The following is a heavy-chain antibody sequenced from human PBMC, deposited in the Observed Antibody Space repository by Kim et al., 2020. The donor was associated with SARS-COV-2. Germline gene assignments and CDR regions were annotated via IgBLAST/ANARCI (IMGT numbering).Heavy chain of an antibody. CDR1: GFTFSSYS. CDR3: ARDSLGGWELSLVLFDY. D-gene: IGHD1-26*01. Sequence: GGSLRLSCAASGFTFSSYSMNWVRQAPGKGLEWVSYISSSSSTIYYADSVKGRFTISRDNAKNSLYLQMNSLRDEDTAVYYCARDSLGGWELSLVLFDYWGQGTLVTVSS. J-gene: IGHJ4*02. CDR2: ISSSSSTI. V-gene: IGHV3-48*02.